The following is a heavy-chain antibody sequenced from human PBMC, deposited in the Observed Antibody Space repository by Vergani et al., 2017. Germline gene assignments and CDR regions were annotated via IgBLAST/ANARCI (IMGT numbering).Heavy chain of an antibody. V-gene: IGHV4-4*02. D-gene: IGHD2-15*01. CDR2: IYHSGTT. Sequence: QVQLQESGPGLVKPSETLSLTCAVSGGSISSTNWWSWVRQPPGEGLEWIGEIYHSGTTNYNPSLKSRVTISVDKSKNQFSLNLSSVTAADTAVYYCAREGCSGGSCHDAFDIWGQGTMVTVSS. CDR1: GGSISSTNW. J-gene: IGHJ3*02. CDR3: AREGCSGGSCHDAFDI.